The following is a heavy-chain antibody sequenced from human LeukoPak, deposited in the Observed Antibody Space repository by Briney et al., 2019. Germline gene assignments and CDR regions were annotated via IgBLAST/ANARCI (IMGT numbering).Heavy chain of an antibody. CDR1: GGSISSSSYY. CDR2: IYHSGST. Sequence: SETLSLTCTVSGGSISSSSYYWGWIRQPPGKGLEWIGSIYHSGSTYYNPSLKSRVTISVDTSKNQFSLKLTSVTAADTAVYYCARGFSLNYYDSSGFYFDSWGQGTLVTVSS. D-gene: IGHD3-22*01. CDR3: ARGFSLNYYDSSGFYFDS. J-gene: IGHJ4*02. V-gene: IGHV4-39*07.